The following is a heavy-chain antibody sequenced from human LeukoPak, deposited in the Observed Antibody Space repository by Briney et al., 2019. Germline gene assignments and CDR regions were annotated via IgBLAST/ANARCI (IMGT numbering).Heavy chain of an antibody. V-gene: IGHV1-2*02. J-gene: IGHJ5*02. CDR3: ARASPDADNWFDP. CDR1: GYTFTGYY. D-gene: IGHD1-14*01. CDR2: INPNSGGT. Sequence: GASVKVSCKASGYTFTGYYMHWVRQAPGQGLEWMGWINPNSGGTNYAQKFQGRVTMTRDTSISTAYMELSRLRSDDTAVYYCARASPDADNWFDPWGQGTLVTVSS.